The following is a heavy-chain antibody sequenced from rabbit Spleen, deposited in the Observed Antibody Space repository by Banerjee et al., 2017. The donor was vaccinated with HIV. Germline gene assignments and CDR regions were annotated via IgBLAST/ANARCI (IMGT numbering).Heavy chain of an antibody. J-gene: IGHJ4*01. D-gene: IGHD4-2*01. CDR2: IDVGKSGNT. CDR1: GFSFSSSYW. Sequence: QSLEESGGGLVKPGASLTLTCTASGFSFSSSYWICWVRQAPGKGPEWIACIDVGKSGNTYYASWAKGRFTISRTSSTTVTLQMPSLTAADTATYFCARDSAGREDFNLWGQGTLVTVS. CDR3: ARDSAGREDFNL. V-gene: IGHV1S40*01.